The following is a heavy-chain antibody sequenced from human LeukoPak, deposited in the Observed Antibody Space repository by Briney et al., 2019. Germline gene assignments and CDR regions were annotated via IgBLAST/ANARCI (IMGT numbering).Heavy chain of an antibody. Sequence: GGSLRLSCAASGFTFSSYGMHWVRQAPGKGLEWVSAISGSGGSTYYADSVRGRFTISRDNSKNTLYLQMNSLRAEDTAVYYCAKDLIRLDPYWGQGTLVTVSS. CDR1: GFTFSSYG. CDR2: ISGSGGST. CDR3: AKDLIRLDPY. V-gene: IGHV3-23*01. J-gene: IGHJ4*02.